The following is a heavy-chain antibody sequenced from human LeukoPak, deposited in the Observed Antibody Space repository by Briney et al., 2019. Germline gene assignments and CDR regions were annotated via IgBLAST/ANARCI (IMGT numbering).Heavy chain of an antibody. CDR1: GYTFTSYY. V-gene: IGHV1-46*01. CDR2: INPSGGST. Sequence: ASVKVSCKASGYTFTSYYMHWVRQAPGQGLEWMGIINPSGGSTSYARKFQGRVTMTRDMSTSTVYMELSSLRSEDTAVYYCARATDYGDYVGAFDIWGQGTMVTVSS. CDR3: ARATDYGDYVGAFDI. D-gene: IGHD4-17*01. J-gene: IGHJ3*02.